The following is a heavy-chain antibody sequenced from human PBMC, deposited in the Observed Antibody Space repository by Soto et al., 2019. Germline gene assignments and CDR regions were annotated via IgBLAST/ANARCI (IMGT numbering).Heavy chain of an antibody. CDR2: FDPEDGET. J-gene: IGHJ5*02. CDR3: ATVEAGTYPFDP. V-gene: IGHV1-24*01. D-gene: IGHD1-1*01. CDR1: GYTLTELS. Sequence: GASVKVSCKVSGYTLTELSMHWVRQAPGKGLEWMGGFDPEDGETIYAQKFQGRVTMTEDTSTDTAYMELSSLRSEDTAVYYCATVEAGTYPFDPWGQGTLVTVS.